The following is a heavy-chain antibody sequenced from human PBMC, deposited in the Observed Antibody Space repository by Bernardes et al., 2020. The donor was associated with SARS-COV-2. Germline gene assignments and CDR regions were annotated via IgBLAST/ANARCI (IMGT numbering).Heavy chain of an antibody. Sequence: GGSLRLSCAASGFTVSSSYMNWVRQAPGKGLEWVSVIYSDGSTYYADSVKGRFSISRDNSKNTLDLQMNSLRAEDTTVYYCARDWPNSSSWQEALYYYYYYGMDVWGQGTTVTVSS. J-gene: IGHJ6*02. CDR2: IYSDGST. CDR1: GFTVSSSY. CDR3: ARDWPNSSSWQEALYYYYYYGMDV. D-gene: IGHD6-13*01. V-gene: IGHV3-66*02.